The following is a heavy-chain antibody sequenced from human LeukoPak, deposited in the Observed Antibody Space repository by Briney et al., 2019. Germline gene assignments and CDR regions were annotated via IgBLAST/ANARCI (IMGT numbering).Heavy chain of an antibody. CDR1: GGTFSSYA. Sequence: SVKVSCKASGGTFSSYAISWVRQAPGQGLEWMGGIIPILGTANHAQKFQGRVTITTDESTSTAYMELSRLRSEDTAVYYCAGGAGLGEYYYMDVWGKGTTVTVSS. CDR2: IIPILGTA. V-gene: IGHV1-69*05. CDR3: AGGAGLGEYYYMDV. D-gene: IGHD3-16*01. J-gene: IGHJ6*03.